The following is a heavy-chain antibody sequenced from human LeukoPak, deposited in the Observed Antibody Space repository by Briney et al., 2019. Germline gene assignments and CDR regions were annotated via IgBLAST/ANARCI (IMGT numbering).Heavy chain of an antibody. CDR3: ARLGYSYGHRGIFDY. V-gene: IGHV1-69*06. CDR2: IIPIFGTA. J-gene: IGHJ4*02. D-gene: IGHD5-18*01. Sequence: SVKVPCKASGGTFSSYAISWVRQAPGQGLEWMGGIIPIFGTANYAQKFQGRVTITADKSTSTAYMELSSLRSEDTAVYYCARLGYSYGHRGIFDYWGQGTLVTVSS. CDR1: GGTFSSYA.